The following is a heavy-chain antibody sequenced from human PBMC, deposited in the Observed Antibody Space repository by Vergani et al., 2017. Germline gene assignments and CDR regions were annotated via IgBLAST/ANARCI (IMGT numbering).Heavy chain of an antibody. V-gene: IGHV1-69*12. J-gene: IGHJ4*02. CDR2: SIPIFGTA. CDR3: ARNLWGLYGGKAHFDY. D-gene: IGHD4-23*01. CDR1: GDTFSSYA. Sequence: QVQLVQSGAEVKKPGSSVKVSCKASGDTFSSYAISWVRQAPGQGLEWMGGSIPIFGTANYAQKFQGRVTITADESTSTAYMELSSLRSEDTAVYYCARNLWGLYGGKAHFDYWGQGTLVTVSS.